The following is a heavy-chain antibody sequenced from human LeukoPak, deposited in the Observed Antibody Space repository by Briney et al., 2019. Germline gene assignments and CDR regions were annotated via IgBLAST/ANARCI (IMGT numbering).Heavy chain of an antibody. CDR2: IYYSGST. CDR1: GASFSSYY. Sequence: KPSETLSLTCTVSGASFSSYYWSWIRQPPGKGLEWLGYIYYSGSTNYNPSLKSRLTISVDTSKNQCSPKLTSVTAADTAMYYCSRHSSIGGVATLDYWGQGTLVTVSS. V-gene: IGHV4-59*08. D-gene: IGHD1-26*01. CDR3: SRHSSIGGVATLDY. J-gene: IGHJ4*02.